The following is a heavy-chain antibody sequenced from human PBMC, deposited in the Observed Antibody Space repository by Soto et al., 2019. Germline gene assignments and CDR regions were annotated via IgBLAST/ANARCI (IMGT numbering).Heavy chain of an antibody. V-gene: IGHV3-23*01. D-gene: IGHD1-26*01. Sequence: HPGGSLRLSCAASGFTFSTYAMNWVRQAPGKGLEWVSAISGGGGSTYYADSVKGRVTISRDNSKNTLYLQMNSLRAEDTAVYYCAKVSLGALTFTDYYYYGLDVWGQGTTVTASS. J-gene: IGHJ6*02. CDR1: GFTFSTYA. CDR2: ISGGGGST. CDR3: AKVSLGALTFTDYYYYGLDV.